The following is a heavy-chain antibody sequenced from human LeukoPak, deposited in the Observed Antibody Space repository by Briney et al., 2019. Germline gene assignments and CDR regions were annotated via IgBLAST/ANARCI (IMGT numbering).Heavy chain of an antibody. Sequence: PGRSLRLSCAASGFTFSSSWMTWVRQAPGKGPEWLANINQDESTKNYVDSVKGRFTISRDNAKNSLYLQMNSLRVEDTAVYYCARDFGWQQFDYWGQGTLVTVSS. CDR2: INQDESTK. V-gene: IGHV3-7*01. D-gene: IGHD5-24*01. J-gene: IGHJ4*02. CDR3: ARDFGWQQFDY. CDR1: GFTFSSSW.